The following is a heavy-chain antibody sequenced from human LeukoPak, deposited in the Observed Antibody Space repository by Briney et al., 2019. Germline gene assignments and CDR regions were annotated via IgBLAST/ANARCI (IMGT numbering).Heavy chain of an antibody. Sequence: GASVKVSCKASGGTFSSYAISWVRQAPGQGLEWMGGIIPIFGTANYAQKFQGRVTITTDESTSTAYMELSSLRSEDTAVYYCATAYYYDSSGYGRGAFDIWGQGTMVTVSS. J-gene: IGHJ3*02. D-gene: IGHD3-22*01. CDR1: GGTFSSYA. V-gene: IGHV1-69*05. CDR2: IIPIFGTA. CDR3: ATAYYYDSSGYGRGAFDI.